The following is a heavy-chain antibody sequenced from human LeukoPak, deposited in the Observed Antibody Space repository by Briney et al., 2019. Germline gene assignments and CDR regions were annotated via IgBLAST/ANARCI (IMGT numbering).Heavy chain of an antibody. V-gene: IGHV4-39*01. CDR3: ARHDYGGNSVSDYFDY. J-gene: IGHJ4*02. D-gene: IGHD4-23*01. CDR2: IYYSGST. Sequence: SETLSLTCTVSGGSISSSSYYWGWIHQPPGKGLEWIGSIYYSGSTYYNPSLKSRVTISVDTSKNQFSLKLSSVTAADTAVYYCARHDYGGNSVSDYFDYWGQGTLVTVSS. CDR1: GGSISSSSYY.